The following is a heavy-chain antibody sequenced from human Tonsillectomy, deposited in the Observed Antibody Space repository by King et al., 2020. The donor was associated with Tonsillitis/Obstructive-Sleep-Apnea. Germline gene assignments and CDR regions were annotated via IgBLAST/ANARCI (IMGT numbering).Heavy chain of an antibody. CDR1: GYSFTSYW. CDR3: ASPGYCTNGVCDDAFDI. Sequence: VQLVESGAEVKKPGESLRISCKGSGYSFTSYWISWVRQMPGKGLEWMGRIDPSDSYTNYSPSFQGHVTISADKSISTAYLQWSSLKASDTAMYYCASPGYCTNGVCDDAFDIWGQGTMVTVSS. CDR2: IDPSDSYT. V-gene: IGHV5-10-1*01. J-gene: IGHJ3*02. D-gene: IGHD2-8*01.